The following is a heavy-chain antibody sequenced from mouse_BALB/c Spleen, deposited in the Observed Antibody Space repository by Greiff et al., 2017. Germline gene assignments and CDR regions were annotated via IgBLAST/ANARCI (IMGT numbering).Heavy chain of an antibody. CDR1: GFSLTSYG. V-gene: IGHV2-9*02. J-gene: IGHJ4*01. CDR2: IWAGGST. CDR3: ARAHSPYYAMDY. D-gene: IGHD2-12*01. Sequence: QVHVKQSGPGLVAPSQSLSITCTVSGFSLTSYGVHWVRQPPGKGLEWLGVIWAGGSTNYNSALMSRLSISKDNSKSQVFLKMNSLQTDDTAMYYCARAHSPYYAMDYWGQGTSVTVSS.